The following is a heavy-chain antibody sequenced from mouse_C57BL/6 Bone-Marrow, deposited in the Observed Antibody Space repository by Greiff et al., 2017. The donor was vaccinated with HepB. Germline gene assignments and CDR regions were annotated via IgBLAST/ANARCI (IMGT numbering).Heavy chain of an antibody. CDR1: GYTFTSYD. Sequence: QVQLQQSGPELVKPGASVKLSCKASGYTFTSYDINWVKQRPGQGLEWIGWIYPRDGSTKYNEKFKGKATLTVDTSSSTAYMERHSLTSEDSAVYFWARKGNSSGTYYFDYWGQGTTLTVSS. D-gene: IGHD3-2*02. J-gene: IGHJ2*01. V-gene: IGHV1-85*01. CDR2: IYPRDGST. CDR3: ARKGNSSGTYYFDY.